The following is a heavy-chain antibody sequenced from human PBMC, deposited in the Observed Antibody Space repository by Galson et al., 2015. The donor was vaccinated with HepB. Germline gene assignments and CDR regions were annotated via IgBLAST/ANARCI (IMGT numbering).Heavy chain of an antibody. CDR3: ASGITMIVADGAFDI. Sequence: SVKVSCKASGYTFTGYYMHWVRQAPGQGLEWMGRINPNSGGTNYAQKFQGRVTMTRDTSISTAYMELSRLRSDDTAVYYCASGITMIVADGAFDIWGQGTMVTVSS. V-gene: IGHV1-2*06. D-gene: IGHD3-22*01. CDR1: GYTFTGYY. J-gene: IGHJ3*02. CDR2: INPNSGGT.